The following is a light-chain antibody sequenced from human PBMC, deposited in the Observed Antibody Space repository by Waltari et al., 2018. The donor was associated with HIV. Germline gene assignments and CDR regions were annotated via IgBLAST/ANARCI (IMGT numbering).Light chain of an antibody. Sequence: EIVLTQSPGTLSLSPGERVTLSCRASQSVSSSSLVWYQQKPGQAPRLLIYGASSRAPGIPDRFSGSGSGTDFTLTISRLDPEDFAVYYCQQYGSSVTFGQGTRLESK. J-gene: IGKJ5*01. V-gene: IGKV3-20*01. CDR3: QQYGSSVT. CDR1: QSVSSSS. CDR2: GAS.